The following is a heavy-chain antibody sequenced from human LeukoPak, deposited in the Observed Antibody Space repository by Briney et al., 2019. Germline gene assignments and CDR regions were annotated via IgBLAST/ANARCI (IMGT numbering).Heavy chain of an antibody. D-gene: IGHD5-12*01. J-gene: IGHJ3*02. V-gene: IGHV3-30-3*01. CDR1: GFTFSSYA. Sequence: PGRSLRLSCAASGFTFSSYAMHWVRQAPDKGRGWVAVISYEGSNKYYADSVKGRFTISTDNSKNTLYLQMNSLRAEDTAVYYCAREEASGYDYLGAFDIWGQGTMVTVSS. CDR3: AREEASGYDYLGAFDI. CDR2: ISYEGSNK.